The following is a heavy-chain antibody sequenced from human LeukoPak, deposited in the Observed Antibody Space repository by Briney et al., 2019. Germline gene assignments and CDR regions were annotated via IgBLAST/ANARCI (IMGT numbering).Heavy chain of an antibody. Sequence: GASVKLSCKASGGTFSSYAISWVRQAPGQGLEWMGGIIPIFGTANYAQKFQGRVTIPTDESTSTAYLVLSSLRSEDTAVYYCAREERWLQLRGAFDIWGEGTMVTVSS. CDR1: GGTFSSYA. J-gene: IGHJ3*02. CDR2: IIPIFGTA. D-gene: IGHD5-24*01. V-gene: IGHV1-69*05. CDR3: AREERWLQLRGAFDI.